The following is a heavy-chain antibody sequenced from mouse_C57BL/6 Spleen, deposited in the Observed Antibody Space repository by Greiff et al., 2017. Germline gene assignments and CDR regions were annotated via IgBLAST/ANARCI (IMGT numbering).Heavy chain of an antibody. CDR2: INPNNGGT. CDR1: GYTFTDYN. CDR3: ARSAQAPWFAY. D-gene: IGHD3-2*02. J-gene: IGHJ3*01. V-gene: IGHV1-22*01. Sequence: EVQRVESGPELVKPGASVKMSCKASGYTFTDYNMHWVKQSHGKSLEWIGYINPNNGGTSYNQKFKGKATLTVNKSSSTAYMELRSLTSEDSAVYYCARSAQAPWFAYWGQGTLVTVSA.